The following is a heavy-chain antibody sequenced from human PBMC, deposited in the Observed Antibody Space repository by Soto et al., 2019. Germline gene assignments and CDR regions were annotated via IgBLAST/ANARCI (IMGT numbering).Heavy chain of an antibody. V-gene: IGHV1-2*02. D-gene: IGHD3-10*01. J-gene: IGHJ3*02. Sequence: ASVKVSCKASGYTFTGHYMHWVRQAPGQGLEWMGWINPNSVGTNYAQKFQGRVTMTRDTSISTAYMELSRLRSDDTAVYYGAREPMVRAAHGFDIWGQGTMVTVSS. CDR1: GYTFTGHY. CDR3: AREPMVRAAHGFDI. CDR2: INPNSVGT.